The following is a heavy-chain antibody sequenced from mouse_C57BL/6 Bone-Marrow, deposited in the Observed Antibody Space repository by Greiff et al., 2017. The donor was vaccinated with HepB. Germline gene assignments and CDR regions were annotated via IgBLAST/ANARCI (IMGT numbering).Heavy chain of an antibody. CDR2: IDPSDSET. CDR1: GYTFTSYW. V-gene: IGHV1-52*01. J-gene: IGHJ4*01. CDR3: AKALNYYAMDY. Sequence: QVQLQQPGAELVRPGSSVKLSCKASGYTFTSYWMHWVKQRPIQGLEWIGNIDPSDSETNYNQKFKDKATLTVDKSSSTAYMQLSSLTSEDSAVYYCAKALNYYAMDYWGQGTSVTVSS.